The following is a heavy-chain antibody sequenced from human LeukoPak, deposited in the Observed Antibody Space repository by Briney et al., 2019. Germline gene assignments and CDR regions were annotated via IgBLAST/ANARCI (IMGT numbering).Heavy chain of an antibody. V-gene: IGHV3-23*01. D-gene: IGHD1-26*01. Sequence: GGSLRLSCAASGFTFSSYAMGWVRQAPGKGLEWVSAISGSGDSTYYADSVKGRFTISRDNSKNTLYLQMNSLRAEDTAVYYCADTKWEPTQGYFDYWGQGTLVTVSS. CDR1: GFTFSSYA. CDR3: ADTKWEPTQGYFDY. J-gene: IGHJ4*02. CDR2: ISGSGDST.